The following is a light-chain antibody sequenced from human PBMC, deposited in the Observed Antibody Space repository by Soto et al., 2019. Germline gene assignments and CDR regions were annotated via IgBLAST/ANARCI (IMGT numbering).Light chain of an antibody. CDR3: QQYSSFPIT. J-gene: IGKJ4*02. CDR2: AAS. CDR1: QSVTDK. V-gene: IGKV3-15*01. Sequence: EIEMTQSPVTLSVSPGERATLSCRASQSVTDKLAWYQQKPGQSPRLLIFAASTRATGTPATFSGSGSGTEFTLSISRRQSEDFAGYYCQQYSSFPITFGRGTGLEIK.